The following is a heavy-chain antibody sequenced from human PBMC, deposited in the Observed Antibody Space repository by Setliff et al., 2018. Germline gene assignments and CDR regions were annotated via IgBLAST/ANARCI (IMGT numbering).Heavy chain of an antibody. CDR1: GFTFSEYY. Sequence: PGGSLRLSCAASGFTFSEYYMDWVRQAPGKGPEWIGRSRNKANGYTTEFAASVKGRFTISGDDSQNSLYLQMNSLKTEDTAVYYCTRATPDSRNYYYTADYWGQGTLVTVSS. J-gene: IGHJ4*02. CDR2: SRNKANGYTT. CDR3: TRATPDSRNYYYTADY. V-gene: IGHV3-72*01. D-gene: IGHD3-16*01.